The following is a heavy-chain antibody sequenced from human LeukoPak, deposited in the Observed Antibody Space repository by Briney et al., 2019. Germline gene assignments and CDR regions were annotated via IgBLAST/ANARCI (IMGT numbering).Heavy chain of an antibody. Sequence: GGSLRLSCAASGFIFTSYWMSWVRQAPGKGLEWVANIKDDGAEKYYVDSVKGRFTISRDNAKNSLYLQMNSLRAEDTAVYYCGRDPYYDALDYWGQGTLVTVSS. V-gene: IGHV3-7*01. D-gene: IGHD3-16*01. CDR1: GFIFTSYW. CDR2: IKDDGAEK. J-gene: IGHJ4*02. CDR3: GRDPYYDALDY.